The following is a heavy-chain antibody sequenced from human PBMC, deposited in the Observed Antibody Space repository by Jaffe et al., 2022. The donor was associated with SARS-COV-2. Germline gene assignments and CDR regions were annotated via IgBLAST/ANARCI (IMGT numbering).Heavy chain of an antibody. V-gene: IGHV3-23*01. J-gene: IGHJ4*02. D-gene: IGHD4-17*01. CDR2: ISGSGGST. Sequence: EVQLLESGGGLVQPGGSLRLSCAASGFTFSSYAMSWVRQAPGKGLEWVSAISGSGGSTYYADSVKGRFTISRDNSKNTLYLQMNSLRAEDTAVYYCVYGDYLKTYYFDYWGQGTLVTVSS. CDR1: GFTFSSYA. CDR3: VYGDYLKTYYFDY.